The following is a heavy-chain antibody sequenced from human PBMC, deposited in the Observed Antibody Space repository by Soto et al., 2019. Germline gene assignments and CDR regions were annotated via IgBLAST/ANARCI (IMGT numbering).Heavy chain of an antibody. D-gene: IGHD6-6*01. V-gene: IGHV3-21*01. CDR2: ISSSSSYM. Sequence: GESLKISCAASGFTFSSYSMNWVRQAPGKGLEWVSSISSSSSYMYYADSVKGRFTISRDNAKNSLYLQMNSLRAEDTAVYYCARDTGSSSFDYWGQGTLVTVSS. CDR3: ARDTGSSSFDY. J-gene: IGHJ4*02. CDR1: GFTFSSYS.